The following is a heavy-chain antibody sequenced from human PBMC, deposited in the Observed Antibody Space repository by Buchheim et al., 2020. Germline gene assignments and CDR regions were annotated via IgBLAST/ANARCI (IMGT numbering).Heavy chain of an antibody. CDR3: ARGFPNEYYYDGSGLDY. CDR1: GFTFSSYG. V-gene: IGHV3-33*01. CDR2: IWHDGSNK. D-gene: IGHD3-22*01. J-gene: IGHJ4*02. Sequence: QVQLVESGGGVVQPGGSLRLLCAASGFTFSSYGMHWVRQAPGKGLEWVAVIWHDGSNKYYADSVKGRFTISRDNSKNTMYLQMNSLRAEDTAVYYCARGFPNEYYYDGSGLDYWGQGTL.